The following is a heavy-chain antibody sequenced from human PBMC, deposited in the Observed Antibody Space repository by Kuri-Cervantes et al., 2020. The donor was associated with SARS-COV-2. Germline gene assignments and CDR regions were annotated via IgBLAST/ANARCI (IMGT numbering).Heavy chain of an antibody. Sequence: GGSLRLSCAASGFAFSTYIMSWVRQAPGKGLEWVANIKQDGGEKYYVDSVKGRFTISRDNAKNSLYLQMNSLRAEDTAVYYCARVEINYDFWSGYYGDSGYYYGMDVWGQGTTVT. CDR2: IKQDGGEK. CDR1: GFAFSTYI. D-gene: IGHD3-3*01. CDR3: ARVEINYDFWSGYYGDSGYYYGMDV. V-gene: IGHV3-7*03. J-gene: IGHJ6*02.